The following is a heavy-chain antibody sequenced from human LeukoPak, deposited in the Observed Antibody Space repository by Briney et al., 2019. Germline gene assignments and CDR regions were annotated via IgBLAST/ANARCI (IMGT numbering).Heavy chain of an antibody. J-gene: IGHJ6*04. V-gene: IGHV3-23*01. CDR3: AELGITMIGGV. CDR1: GVSFWSYG. CDR2: ISGSGGST. Sequence: PGGCLRLGCAACGVSFWSYGMGGVRQAKGKGLEWVSAISGSGGSTYYADSVKGRFTISRDNTKNSLYLQMNSLRAEDTAVYYCAELGITMIGGVWGKGTTVTISS. D-gene: IGHD3-10*02.